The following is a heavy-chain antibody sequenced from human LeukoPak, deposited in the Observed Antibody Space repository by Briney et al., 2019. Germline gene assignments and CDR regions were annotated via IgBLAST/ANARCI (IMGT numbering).Heavy chain of an antibody. D-gene: IGHD6-6*01. CDR1: GGSISSLY. CDR3: AGHRAYGSSSPFDY. CDR2: IYYTGST. J-gene: IGHJ4*02. V-gene: IGHV4-59*08. Sequence: PSETLSHTCPVSGGSISSLYWSWIRQPPGKGLEWIGYIYYTGSTNYNPSLKSRVTMFVDMSKNQFSLRLSYVTAADTAVYYCAGHRAYGSSSPFDYWGQGTMVTVSS.